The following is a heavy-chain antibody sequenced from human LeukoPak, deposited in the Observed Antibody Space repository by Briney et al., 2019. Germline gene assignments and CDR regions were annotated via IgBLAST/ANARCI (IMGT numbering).Heavy chain of an antibody. V-gene: IGHV1-2*02. D-gene: IGHD1-26*01. CDR1: GYTFTGYY. CDR3: TTRSGTYYFDTFDI. J-gene: IGHJ3*02. Sequence: GASVKVSCKASGYTFTGYYIHWVRQAPGQGLEWMGWTNPNSGGTNYAQKFQGRVTMTRDTSISTAYMELSRLRSDDTAVYYCTTRSGTYYFDTFDIWGQGTMVTVSS. CDR2: TNPNSGGT.